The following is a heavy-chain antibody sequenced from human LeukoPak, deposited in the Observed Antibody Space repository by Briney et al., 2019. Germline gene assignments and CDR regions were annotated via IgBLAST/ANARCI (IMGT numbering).Heavy chain of an antibody. D-gene: IGHD6-13*01. CDR3: ARQGEVAAAAIYYYGMDV. CDR2: IYPGDSDT. Sequence: GESLKISCKGSGYSFTSYWIGWVRQMPGKGLEWMGIIYPGDSDTRYSPSFQGQVTISADKSISTAHLQWSSLKASDTAMYYCARQGEVAAAAIYYYGMDVWGQGTTVTVSS. J-gene: IGHJ6*02. CDR1: GYSFTSYW. V-gene: IGHV5-51*01.